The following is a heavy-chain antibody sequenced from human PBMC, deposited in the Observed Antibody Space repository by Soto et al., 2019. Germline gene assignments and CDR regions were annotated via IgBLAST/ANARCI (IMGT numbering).Heavy chain of an antibody. J-gene: IGHJ6*02. CDR2: ISAYNGNT. CDR3: ASGAYCGCYCGLHPVVKDV. Sequence: GASVKVSCKASGYTFTSYDISWVRQAPGQGLEWMGWISAYNGNTNYAQKLQGRVTMTTDTSTSTAYMELRSLRSDDTAVYYCASGAYCGCYCGLHPVVKDVWGQGTTVTVSS. V-gene: IGHV1-18*04. D-gene: IGHD2-21*02. CDR1: GYTFTSYD.